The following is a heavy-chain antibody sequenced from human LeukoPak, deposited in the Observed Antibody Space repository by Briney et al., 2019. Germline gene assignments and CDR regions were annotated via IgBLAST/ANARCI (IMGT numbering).Heavy chain of an antibody. Sequence: GASVKVSCMTSGYTFTGYYLHWVRQAPRQGPEWMGWINAYNGNTNYAQKLQGRVTMTTDTSTSTAYMELRSLRTDDTAVYYCASLVGAIDGDYFDYWGQGTLVTVSS. CDR1: GYTFTGYY. D-gene: IGHD1-26*01. CDR2: INAYNGNT. CDR3: ASLVGAIDGDYFDY. V-gene: IGHV1-18*04. J-gene: IGHJ4*02.